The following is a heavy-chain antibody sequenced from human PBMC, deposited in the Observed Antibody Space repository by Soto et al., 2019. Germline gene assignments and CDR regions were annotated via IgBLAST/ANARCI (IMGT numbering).Heavy chain of an antibody. CDR2: INPSGGYT. CDR1: GDSFRSYY. Sequence: GTSVKLSCEASGDSFRSYYMNWVRQAPGQGLEWLGIINPSGGYTTYAQRFLGRVTMTSDTSTSTVHMELGSLTSEDTAVYYCVRDMQLWRLDSWGQGTLVTVSS. D-gene: IGHD2-21*01. V-gene: IGHV1-46*01. J-gene: IGHJ4*02. CDR3: VRDMQLWRLDS.